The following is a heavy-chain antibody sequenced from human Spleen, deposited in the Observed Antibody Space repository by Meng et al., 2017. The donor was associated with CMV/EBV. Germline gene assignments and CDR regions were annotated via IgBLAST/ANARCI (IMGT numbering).Heavy chain of an antibody. Sequence: SETLSLTCAVYGGSFSGYDWSWIRQSPGKGLEWIGEINHSGSTNYNPSLKSRVTISVDTSKNQFSLKLSSVTAADTAVYYCARVVVPAVNWFDPWGQGTLVTVSS. D-gene: IGHD2-2*01. J-gene: IGHJ5*02. CDR3: ARVVVPAVNWFDP. CDR2: INHSGST. CDR1: GGSFSGYD. V-gene: IGHV4-34*01.